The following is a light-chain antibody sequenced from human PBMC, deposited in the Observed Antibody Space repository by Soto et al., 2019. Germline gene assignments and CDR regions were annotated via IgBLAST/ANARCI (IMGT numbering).Light chain of an antibody. Sequence: DIQMTQSPSFVSASVGDRVTVTCRASQGINSRLAWYQQTPGKAPKVLIYAASSLQSGVPSRFRGSESGTDFTLTISSLQPEDFATYYCQQINSFPLTFGGGTKVEIK. J-gene: IGKJ4*01. CDR2: AAS. V-gene: IGKV1D-12*01. CDR3: QQINSFPLT. CDR1: QGINSR.